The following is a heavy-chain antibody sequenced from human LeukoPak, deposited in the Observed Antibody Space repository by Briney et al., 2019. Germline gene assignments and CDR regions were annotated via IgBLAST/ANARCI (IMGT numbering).Heavy chain of an antibody. CDR2: IYVDGRTT. J-gene: IGHJ5*02. CDR3: IRDFRSADL. V-gene: IGHV3-74*01. CDR1: GFTFSNYW. Sequence: GGSLRLTCVASGFTFSNYWMHWVRQPPGKGLVWVSRIYVDGRTTNYADSVKGRFTISRDNAKNTVYLEMNSLSVEDTATYYCIRDFRSADLWGQGTLVTVTS.